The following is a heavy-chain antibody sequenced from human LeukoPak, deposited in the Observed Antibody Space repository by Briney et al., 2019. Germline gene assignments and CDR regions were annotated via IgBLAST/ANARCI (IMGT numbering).Heavy chain of an antibody. CDR3: ARPRSSYYPNWFDP. V-gene: IGHV3-48*01. Sequence: GGSLRLSCAASGFTFSSYSMNWVRQAPGKGLEWVSYISSSSSTIYYADSVKGRFTISRDNAKNSLYLQMNSLRAEDTAVYYCARPRSSYYPNWFDPWGQGTLVTVSS. CDR2: ISSSSSTI. D-gene: IGHD3-10*01. CDR1: GFTFSSYS. J-gene: IGHJ5*02.